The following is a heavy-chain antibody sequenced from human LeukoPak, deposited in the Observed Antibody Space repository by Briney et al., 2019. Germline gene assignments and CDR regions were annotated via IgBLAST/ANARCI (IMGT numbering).Heavy chain of an antibody. CDR3: PTHMD. V-gene: IGHV3-74*01. CDR1: GFSFTSYW. Sequence: GGSLRLSCAASGFSFTSYWMHWVRQVPGKGLMWVARINSAGSSASHGGSVQGRFTISRDNAKNTLALQMSSLRVEDTGSASAPTHMD. D-gene: IGHD3-3*01. J-gene: IGHJ6*01. CDR2: INSAGSSA.